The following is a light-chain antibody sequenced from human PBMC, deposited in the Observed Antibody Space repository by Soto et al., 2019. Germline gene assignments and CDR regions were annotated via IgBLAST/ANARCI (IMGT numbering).Light chain of an antibody. J-gene: IGLJ1*01. CDR2: EVS. CDR3: SSYTNSYILHYV. V-gene: IGLV2-14*01. CDR1: SSDIGTYNF. Sequence: QSVLTQPASVSGSPGQSVTISCTGTSSDIGTYNFVSWYQQLPGKAPKLIIYEVSNRPSGVSNRFSGSKSGNTASLTISGLQAEDEGDYYCSSYTNSYILHYVVGTGTKVTVL.